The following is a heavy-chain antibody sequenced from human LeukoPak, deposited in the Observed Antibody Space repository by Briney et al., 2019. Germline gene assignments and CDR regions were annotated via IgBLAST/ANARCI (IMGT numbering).Heavy chain of an antibody. CDR2: IYHSGST. V-gene: IGHV4-38-2*02. J-gene: IGHJ4*02. CDR1: AYSIGSGYY. D-gene: IGHD4-17*01. CDR3: AGYHAYGVTTPPLGY. Sequence: SETLSLTCTVSAYSIGSGYYWGWFRQPPGKGLEWIGSIYHSGSTYYNPSLKSRVTISLDSSRNQFSLTLSSVTAADTAVYFCAGYHAYGVTTPPLGYWGQGTLVTVSS.